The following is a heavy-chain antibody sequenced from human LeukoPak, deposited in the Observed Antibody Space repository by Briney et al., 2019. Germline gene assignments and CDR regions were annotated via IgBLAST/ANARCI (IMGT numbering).Heavy chain of an antibody. D-gene: IGHD6-19*01. CDR3: AKDQGRYSSGWYRYDAFDI. CDR1: GFTFSSYS. Sequence: GGSLRLSCAASGFTFSSYSMNWVRQAPGKGLEWVSAISDSGTSTYYADSVKGRFTISRDNSKNTLYLQMNSLRAEDAAVYYCAKDQGRYSSGWYRYDAFDIWGQGTMVTVSS. J-gene: IGHJ3*02. CDR2: ISDSGTST. V-gene: IGHV3-23*01.